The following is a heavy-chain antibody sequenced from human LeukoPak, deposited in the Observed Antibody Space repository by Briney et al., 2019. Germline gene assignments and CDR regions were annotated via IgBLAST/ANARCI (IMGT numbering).Heavy chain of an antibody. CDR2: ISGSGSST. Sequence: GGSLRLSCAASGFTFSSYGMSWVRQAPGKGLEWVSAISGSGSSTYYAASVKGRFTISRDNSKNTLYLQMNSLKTEDTAMYYCTTGYCSGGSCYSLVYWGQGTLVTVSS. CDR1: GFTFSSYG. V-gene: IGHV3-23*01. CDR3: TTGYCSGGSCYSLVY. J-gene: IGHJ4*02. D-gene: IGHD2-15*01.